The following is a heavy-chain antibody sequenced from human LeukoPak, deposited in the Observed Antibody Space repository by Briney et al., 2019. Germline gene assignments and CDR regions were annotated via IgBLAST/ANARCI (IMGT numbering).Heavy chain of an antibody. D-gene: IGHD4-17*01. J-gene: IGHJ6*04. CDR3: ARDTYGDFIYYYYYGMDV. Sequence: GGSLRLSCAASGFTFSSYWMSWVRQALGKGLEWVANIKQDGSEKYYVDSVKGQFTISRDDAKNSLNLQMNSLRAEDTAVYYCARDTYGDFIYYYYYGMDVWGKGTTVTVSS. V-gene: IGHV3-7*03. CDR2: IKQDGSEK. CDR1: GFTFSSYW.